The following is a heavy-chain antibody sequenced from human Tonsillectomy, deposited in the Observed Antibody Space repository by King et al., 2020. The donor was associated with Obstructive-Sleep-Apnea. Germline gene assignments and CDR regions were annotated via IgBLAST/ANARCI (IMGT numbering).Heavy chain of an antibody. D-gene: IGHD6-13*01. V-gene: IGHV1-46*01. J-gene: IGHJ6*02. CDR2: INPGSGST. CDR3: ARDPLSIAGAFYYGMDV. CDR1: GYTFTSYY. Sequence: VQLVQSGAEVKKPGASVKVSCKASGYTFTSYYMHWVRQAPGQGLEWMGIINPGSGSTIYAQKFQGRVTMTRDTSTSTAYMELRSLSSEDTAVYYCARDPLSIAGAFYYGMDVWGQGTTVIVSS.